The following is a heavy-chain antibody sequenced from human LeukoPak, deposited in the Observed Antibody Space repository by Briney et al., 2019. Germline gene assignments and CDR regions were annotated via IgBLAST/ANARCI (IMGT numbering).Heavy chain of an antibody. Sequence: ASVKVSCKASGYTFTSYDINWVRQATGQGLEWMGWMNPNSGNTGYAQTFQGRVTMTRNTSISTAYMELSGLGSEDTAVYYCARFGYCSGGSCYSTLTDDAFDIWGQGTMVTVSS. J-gene: IGHJ3*02. CDR2: MNPNSGNT. CDR1: GYTFTSYD. D-gene: IGHD2-15*01. CDR3: ARFGYCSGGSCYSTLTDDAFDI. V-gene: IGHV1-8*01.